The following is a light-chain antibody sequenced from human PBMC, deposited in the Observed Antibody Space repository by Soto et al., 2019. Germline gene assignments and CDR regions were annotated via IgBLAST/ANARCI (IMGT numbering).Light chain of an antibody. J-gene: IGKJ1*01. CDR2: GAS. Sequence: ETWLTPSPGTLSLSPGERVTLSCRASQSVCSRCLAWYQQKPGQSPRLLIYGASSRATGIPDRFSGSGSGTDFTLTISRLEPEDFAVYYCQHYGTTPWTFGQGTKVGIK. CDR1: QSVCSRC. CDR3: QHYGTTPWT. V-gene: IGKV3-20*01.